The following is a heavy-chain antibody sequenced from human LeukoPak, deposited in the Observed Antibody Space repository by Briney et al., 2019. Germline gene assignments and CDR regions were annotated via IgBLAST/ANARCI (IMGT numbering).Heavy chain of an antibody. CDR3: ARTVVVPAAMLGYFQH. J-gene: IGHJ1*01. CDR1: GGSISSYY. V-gene: IGHV4-59*08. CDR2: IYYSGST. Sequence: SETLSLTCTVSGGSISSYYWSWIRQPPGKGLEWIGYIYYSGSTNYNPSLKSRVTISVDTSKNQFSLKLSSVTAADTAVYYCARTVVVPAAMLGYFQHWGQSTLVTVSS. D-gene: IGHD2-2*01.